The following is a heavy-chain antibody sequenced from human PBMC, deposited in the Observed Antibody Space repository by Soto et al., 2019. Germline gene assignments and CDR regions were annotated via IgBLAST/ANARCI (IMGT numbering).Heavy chain of an antibody. CDR1: GFTFNTYG. CDR3: ARYGTSGYYFDH. V-gene: IGHV3-30*03. J-gene: IGHJ4*02. CDR2: ISYDGGKL. Sequence: GGSLRLSCAASGFTFNTYGMHWVRQAPGKGLEWVAVISYDGGKLYYADSVKGRFTISRDNSKNTLYLQMNSLRAEDTAVYYCARYGTSGYYFDHWGQGNLVTGSS. D-gene: IGHD3-22*01.